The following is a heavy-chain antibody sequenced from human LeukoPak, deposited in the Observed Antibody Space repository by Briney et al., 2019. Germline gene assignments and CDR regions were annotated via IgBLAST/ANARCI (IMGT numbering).Heavy chain of an antibody. V-gene: IGHV3-48*02. CDR3: WLPGYLFDY. J-gene: IGHJ4*02. Sequence: QPGRSLRLSCAASGFTFSSYSMNWVRQAPGKGLEWVSYISSGSSTIYYADSVKGRFTISRDNAKNSVYLQMNSLRDEDTAVYYCWLPGYLFDYWGQGTLVTVSS. CDR1: GFTFSSYS. CDR2: ISSGSSTI. D-gene: IGHD3-9*01.